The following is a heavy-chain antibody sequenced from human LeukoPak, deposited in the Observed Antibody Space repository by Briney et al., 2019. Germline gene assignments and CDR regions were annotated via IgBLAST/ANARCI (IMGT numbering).Heavy chain of an antibody. Sequence: GASVKVSCKASGYTFTSYGISWVRQAPGQGLEWMGWISAYNGNTNYAQKLQGSVTMTTDTSTSTAYMELRSLRSDDTAVYYCARDPAYCGGDCYVSFSNWGQGTLVTVSS. D-gene: IGHD2-21*02. CDR1: GYTFTSYG. V-gene: IGHV1-18*01. J-gene: IGHJ4*02. CDR2: ISAYNGNT. CDR3: ARDPAYCGGDCYVSFSN.